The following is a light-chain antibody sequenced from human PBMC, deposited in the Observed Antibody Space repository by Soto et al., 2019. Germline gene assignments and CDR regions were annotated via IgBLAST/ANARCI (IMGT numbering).Light chain of an antibody. J-gene: IGKJ4*01. Sequence: DIQMTQSPSFVSASVGDTVTITCRASQDISNWLAWYQQKPGKAPTFLIFAASNLHSGVPSRFSGSGSGTDFTLTNSSLQPEDFATYYCQQADTFPLSFGGGTKVEIK. CDR1: QDISNW. V-gene: IGKV1-12*01. CDR3: QQADTFPLS. CDR2: AAS.